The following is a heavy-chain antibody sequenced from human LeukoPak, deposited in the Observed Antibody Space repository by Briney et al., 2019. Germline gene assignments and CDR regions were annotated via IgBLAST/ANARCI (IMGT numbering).Heavy chain of an antibody. V-gene: IGHV4-39*01. D-gene: IGHD3-22*01. Sequence: GSLRLSCAASGFTFSSYEMNWVRQPPGKGLEWIGSIYYSGSTYYNPSLKSRVTISVDTSKNQFSLKLSSVTAADTAVYYCARHGGYYYDSSGYSYHFDYWGQGTLVTVSS. CDR3: ARHGGYYYDSSGYSYHFDY. CDR1: GFTFSSYE. J-gene: IGHJ4*02. CDR2: IYYSGST.